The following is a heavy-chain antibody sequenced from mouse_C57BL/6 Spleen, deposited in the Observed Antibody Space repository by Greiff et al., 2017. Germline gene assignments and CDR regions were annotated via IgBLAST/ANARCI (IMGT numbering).Heavy chain of an antibody. Sequence: VQLQQSGPELVKPGASVKIPCKASGYTFTDSNMDWVKQSHGKSLEWIGDINPNNGGTIYNQKFKGKATLPVDKSSSTAYLELRSLTSEDSGVYDCARDEGDDYGGGCAYWGQGTLVTVSA. CDR1: GYTFTDSN. V-gene: IGHV1-18*01. J-gene: IGHJ3*01. D-gene: IGHD2-4*01. CDR2: INPNNGGT. CDR3: ARDEGDDYGGGCAY.